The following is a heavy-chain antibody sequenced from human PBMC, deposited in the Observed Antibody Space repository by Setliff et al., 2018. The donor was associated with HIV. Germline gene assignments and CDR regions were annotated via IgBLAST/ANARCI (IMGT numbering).Heavy chain of an antibody. Sequence: LPGGSLRLSCAASGFTFTNYAMAWVRQAPGKGLEWVSTILANGLTTVYADSAKGRFTISRDNSNNTLYLQMNSLRAEDTALYYCAKLDNYAFYWGQGTLVTVSS. V-gene: IGHV3-23*01. CDR3: AKLDNYAFY. J-gene: IGHJ4*02. CDR2: ILANGLTT. CDR1: GFTFTNYA. D-gene: IGHD2-2*01.